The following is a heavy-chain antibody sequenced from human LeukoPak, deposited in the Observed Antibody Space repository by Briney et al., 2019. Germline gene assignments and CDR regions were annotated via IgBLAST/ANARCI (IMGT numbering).Heavy chain of an antibody. J-gene: IGHJ4*02. D-gene: IGHD6-6*01. Sequence: GGSLRLSCAASGFTFSSYAMHWVRQAPGKGLEWVAVVSSDGSNKYYEDSVKGRFTISRDNTNNTLYLHMSRLRAQDTAVYYCARDAARGWGTFDYWRQGTLVTVSS. V-gene: IGHV3-30*04. CDR2: VSSDGSNK. CDR1: GFTFSSYA. CDR3: ARDAARGWGTFDY.